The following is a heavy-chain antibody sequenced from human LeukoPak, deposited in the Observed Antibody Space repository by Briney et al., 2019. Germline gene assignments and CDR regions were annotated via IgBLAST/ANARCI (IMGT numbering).Heavy chain of an antibody. J-gene: IGHJ4*02. CDR3: AKDHDSTGLFQDRDY. Sequence: GGSLRLSCAASGFTFSRYAMNRVRQAPGKGLEWVSTISISANTHYADSVKGRFTISRDNSKSTLYLQMNSLRAEDTAIYYCAKDHDSTGLFQDRDYWGQGTQVTISS. CDR1: GFTFSRYA. V-gene: IGHV3-23*01. D-gene: IGHD6-19*01. CDR2: ISISANT.